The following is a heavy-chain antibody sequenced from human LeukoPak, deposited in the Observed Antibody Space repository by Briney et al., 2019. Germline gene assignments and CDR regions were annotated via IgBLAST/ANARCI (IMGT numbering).Heavy chain of an antibody. CDR1: GFTFSDAW. Sequence: PGGSLRLSCVASGFTFSDAWMSWVRQAPGKGLEWVGRVKSKTDGGTTDYPAPIKDRFTVSRDDSKNTLYLQMNSLKTEDTAVYYCTTKYNWNYVHWGQGTLVTVSS. D-gene: IGHD1-7*01. J-gene: IGHJ4*01. V-gene: IGHV3-15*01. CDR3: TTKYNWNYVH. CDR2: VKSKTDGGTT.